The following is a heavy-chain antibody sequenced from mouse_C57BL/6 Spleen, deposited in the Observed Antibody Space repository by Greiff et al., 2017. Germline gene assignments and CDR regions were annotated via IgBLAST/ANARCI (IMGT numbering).Heavy chain of an antibody. CDR2: IDPSDSYT. CDR1: GYTFTSYW. J-gene: IGHJ1*03. Sequence: VQLQQSGAELVMPGASVKLSCKASGYTFTSYWMHWVKQRPGQGLEWIGEIDPSDSYTNYNQKFKGKSTLTVDKSSSTAYMQLSSLTSEDSAVYYCARGPYGSSYGYFDVWGTGTTVTVSS. CDR3: ARGPYGSSYGYFDV. D-gene: IGHD1-1*01. V-gene: IGHV1-69*01.